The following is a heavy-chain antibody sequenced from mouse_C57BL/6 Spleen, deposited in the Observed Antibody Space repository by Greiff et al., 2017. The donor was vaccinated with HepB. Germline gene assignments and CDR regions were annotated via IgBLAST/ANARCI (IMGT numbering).Heavy chain of an antibody. D-gene: IGHD3-2*02. CDR2: INPNNGGT. CDR1: GYTFTDYY. Sequence: EVQLQQSGPELVKPGASVKISCKASGYTFTDYYMNWVKQSHGKSLEWIGDINPNNGGTSYNQKFKGKATLTVDKSSSTAYMELRSLTSEDYAVYYCARADSSGCAWFAYWGQGTLVTVSA. J-gene: IGHJ3*01. V-gene: IGHV1-26*01. CDR3: ARADSSGCAWFAY.